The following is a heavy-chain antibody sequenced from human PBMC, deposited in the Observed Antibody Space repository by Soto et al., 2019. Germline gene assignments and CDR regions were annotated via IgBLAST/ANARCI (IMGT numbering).Heavy chain of an antibody. D-gene: IGHD5-18*01. Sequence: SETLSLTCTVSGGSISSYYWSWIRQPPGKGLEWIGYIYYSGSTNYNPSLKSRVTISVDTSKNQFSLKLSSVTAADTAVYYCARSAMRYSYGYDWSACFDYWGQGTLVTVSS. J-gene: IGHJ4*02. CDR2: IYYSGST. CDR1: GGSISSYY. CDR3: ARSAMRYSYGYDWSACFDY. V-gene: IGHV4-59*08.